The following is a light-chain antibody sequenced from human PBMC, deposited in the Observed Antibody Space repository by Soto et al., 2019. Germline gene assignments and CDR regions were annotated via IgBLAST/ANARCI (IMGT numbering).Light chain of an antibody. CDR3: LLYLSGHVRL. J-gene: IGLJ2*01. CDR2: NTN. V-gene: IGLV7-43*01. CDR1: TGEVTSGYF. Sequence: QAVVTQEPSLTVSPGGTATLTCASSTGEVTSGYFPNWIQQKPGQAPRSLIYNTNNKYSWTPARFSGSLLGGKAALTLSGVQPEDEADYYCLLYLSGHVRLFGGGTKLTVL.